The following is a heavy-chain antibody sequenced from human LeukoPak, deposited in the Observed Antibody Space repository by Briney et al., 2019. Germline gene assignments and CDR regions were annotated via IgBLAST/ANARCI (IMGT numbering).Heavy chain of an antibody. CDR1: GFTFSSYS. CDR3: ARFETTVSAPVDY. CDR2: ISGSSEYI. D-gene: IGHD4-17*01. J-gene: IGHJ4*02. V-gene: IGHV3-21*01. Sequence: GGSLRLSCGASGFTFSSYSMNWVRQAPGTGLEWVSSISGSSEYIIYADSVRGRFTISRDNARNSLHLQMNSLIAEDTAVYYCARFETTVSAPVDYWGQGTLVTVSS.